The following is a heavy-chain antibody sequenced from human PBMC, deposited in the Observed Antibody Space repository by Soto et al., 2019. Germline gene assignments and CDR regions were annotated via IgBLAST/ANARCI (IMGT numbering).Heavy chain of an antibody. CDR1: GFSLSTSGVG. V-gene: IGHV2-5*02. Sequence: QITLKESGPTLVKPTQTLTLTCTFSGFSLSTSGVGVGWIRQPPGKALEWLALIYWDDDKRYSPSLKSRLTITKDTSKNQVVITMTIMDPVDTATYYCAHSSKSVLWFGELFERHWDWFDPWGQGTLVTVSS. D-gene: IGHD3-10*01. J-gene: IGHJ5*02. CDR2: IYWDDDK. CDR3: AHSSKSVLWFGELFERHWDWFDP.